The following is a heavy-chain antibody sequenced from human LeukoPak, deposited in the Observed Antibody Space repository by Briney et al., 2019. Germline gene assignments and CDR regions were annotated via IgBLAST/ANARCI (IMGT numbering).Heavy chain of an antibody. CDR2: INPNSGGT. Sequence: ASVKVSRKASGYTLTAYYIYWVRQAPGQGLEWMGRINPNSGGTDYAQNFQGRVTMTRDTSISTAYMELSRLRSDDTAVYYCARGYCSGGTCYLVENWLDPWGQGTLVTVSS. CDR1: GYTLTAYY. J-gene: IGHJ5*02. CDR3: ARGYCSGGTCYLVENWLDP. V-gene: IGHV1-2*06. D-gene: IGHD2-15*01.